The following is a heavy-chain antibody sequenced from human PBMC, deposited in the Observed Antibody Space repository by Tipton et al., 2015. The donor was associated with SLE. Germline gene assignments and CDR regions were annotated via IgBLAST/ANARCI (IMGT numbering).Heavy chain of an antibody. CDR2: ISWNSASK. D-gene: IGHD3-10*01. J-gene: IGHJ2*01. CDR3: ARVDVGYDSISGNYDWTLDP. Sequence: SLRLSCEASGFTFDDHAMHWVRQAPGKGLEWVSFISWNSASKGYADSVKGRFTISRDNAKSSLFLQLNSLRVDDTAIYYCARVDVGYDSISGNYDWTLDPWGRGTLVTVSS. V-gene: IGHV3-9*01. CDR1: GFTFDDHA.